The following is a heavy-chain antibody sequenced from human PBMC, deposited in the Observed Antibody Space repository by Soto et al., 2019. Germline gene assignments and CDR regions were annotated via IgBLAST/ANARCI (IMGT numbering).Heavy chain of an antibody. V-gene: IGHV3-21*01. Sequence: LRLSCAASGFTFSSYSMNWVRQAPGKGLEWVSSISSSSSYIYYADSVKGRFTISRDNAKNSLYLQMNSLRAEDTAVYYCARDSQGYCSSTSCYRNYYYYYGMDVWGQGTTVTVSS. D-gene: IGHD2-2*02. CDR3: ARDSQGYCSSTSCYRNYYYYYGMDV. J-gene: IGHJ6*02. CDR1: GFTFSSYS. CDR2: ISSSSSYI.